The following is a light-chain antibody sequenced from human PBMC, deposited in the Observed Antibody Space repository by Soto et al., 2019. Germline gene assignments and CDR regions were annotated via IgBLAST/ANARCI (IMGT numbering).Light chain of an antibody. J-gene: IGLJ1*01. Sequence: QSALTQPRSVSGSPGQSVTISCTGTSSDVGGYNYVSWYQQHPGKAPKLMIYDVSKRPSGVPDRFSDSKSGNTASLTISGLQAEDEADYYCCSYAGSYTSYVFGTGTKLTVL. CDR2: DVS. V-gene: IGLV2-11*01. CDR1: SSDVGGYNY. CDR3: CSYAGSYTSYV.